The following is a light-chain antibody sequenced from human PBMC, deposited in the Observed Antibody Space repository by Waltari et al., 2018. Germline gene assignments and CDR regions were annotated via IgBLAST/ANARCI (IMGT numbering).Light chain of an antibody. CDR1: SSDVGSYNL. CDR2: ELN. Sequence: QSALTQPASVSGSPGQSITISCTGTSSDVGSYNLVSWYQQHPGKAPKLMIYELNKRPSGVSNRVSGSKSGNTASLTISGLQAEDEADYYCCSYAGSSTFLFGGGTKLTVL. J-gene: IGLJ2*01. CDR3: CSYAGSSTFL. V-gene: IGLV2-23*02.